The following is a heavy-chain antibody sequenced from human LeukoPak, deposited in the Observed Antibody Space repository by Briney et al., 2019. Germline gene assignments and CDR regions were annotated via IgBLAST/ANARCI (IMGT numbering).Heavy chain of an antibody. V-gene: IGHV3-7*01. CDR3: ARMGYSSSSLDY. CDR2: INQDGSVK. J-gene: IGHJ4*02. CDR1: GFTLSRYW. Sequence: GSLRLSCAASGFTLSRYWMTRVRQAPGKGLEWVANINQDGSVKYYVDSVKGRFTISRDNAKNLVHLQMDSLRAEDTAVYYCARMGYSSSSLDYWGQGTLVTVSS. D-gene: IGHD6-13*01.